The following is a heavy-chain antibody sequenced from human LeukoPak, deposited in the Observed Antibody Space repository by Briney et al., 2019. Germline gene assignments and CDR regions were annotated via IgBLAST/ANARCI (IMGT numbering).Heavy chain of an antibody. CDR3: AKDRDRIAAADVDY. J-gene: IGHJ4*02. V-gene: IGHV3-30*18. Sequence: PGGSLRLSCAASGFTFSSYWMSWVRQAPGKGLEWVAVISYDGSNKYYADSVKGRFTISRDNSKNTLYLQMNSLRAEDTAVYYCAKDRDRIAAADVDYWGQGTLVTVSS. CDR1: GFTFSSYW. D-gene: IGHD6-13*01. CDR2: ISYDGSNK.